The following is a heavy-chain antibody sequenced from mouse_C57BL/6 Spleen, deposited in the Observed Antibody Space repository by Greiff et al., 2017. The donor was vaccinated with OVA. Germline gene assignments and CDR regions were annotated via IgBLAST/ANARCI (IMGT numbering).Heavy chain of an antibody. CDR3: ARGGTHYNYPYYFDD. J-gene: IGHJ2*01. CDR2: IDPETGGT. D-gene: IGHD2-12*01. Sequence: QVQLQQSGAELVRPGASVTLSCKASGYTFTDYEMHWVKQTPVHGLEWIGAIDPETGGTAYNQKFKGKAILTAAKSSSTAYMELRSLTSEASAVYYCARGGTHYNYPYYFDDWGEGTTLTVSS. V-gene: IGHV1-15*01. CDR1: GYTFTDYE.